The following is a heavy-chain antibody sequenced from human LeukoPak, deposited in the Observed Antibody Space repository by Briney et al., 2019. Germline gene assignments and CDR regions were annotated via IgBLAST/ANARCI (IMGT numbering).Heavy chain of an antibody. CDR3: AREWMVRGIIRGYDI. CDR1: GVSISDHY. D-gene: IGHD3-10*01. Sequence: PSETLSLTCTVSGVSISDHYWSWIRQPPGKGLEWIGYVYYTGSTNYNPSLKSRVTMSVDTSKNQFSLKLISVTAADTAVYYCAREWMVRGIIRGYDIWGQGTMVTVSS. V-gene: IGHV4-59*11. J-gene: IGHJ3*02. CDR2: VYYTGST.